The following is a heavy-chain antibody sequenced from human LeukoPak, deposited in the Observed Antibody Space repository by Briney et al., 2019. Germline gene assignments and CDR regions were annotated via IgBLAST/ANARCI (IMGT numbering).Heavy chain of an antibody. D-gene: IGHD3-16*01. CDR1: GFTFSSNA. V-gene: IGHV3-23*01. CDR2: ISAGGVST. CDR3: AKDPFGFDAFDM. Sequence: GGSLRLSCAASGFTFSSNAMSWARQAPGKGLEWVSTISAGGVSTYYADSVKGRFTIFRGISKYTLYLQMNSLRAEDTAVYYCAKDPFGFDAFDMWGQGTMVTVSS. J-gene: IGHJ3*02.